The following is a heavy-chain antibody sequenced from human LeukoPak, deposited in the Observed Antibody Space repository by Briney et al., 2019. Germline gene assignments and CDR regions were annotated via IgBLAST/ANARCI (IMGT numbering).Heavy chain of an antibody. J-gene: IGHJ6*02. D-gene: IGHD6-19*01. Sequence: SGTLSLTCTVSGGSISRYYWSWIRQPAGKGLEWIGRIYTSGSTNYNPSLKSRVTMSVDTSKNQFSLELSSVTAADTAVYDCARDGNPHPEAGSGVYYYYGMDAWGQGTTVTVSS. CDR2: IYTSGST. CDR1: GGSISRYY. V-gene: IGHV4-4*07. CDR3: ARDGNPHPEAGSGVYYYYGMDA.